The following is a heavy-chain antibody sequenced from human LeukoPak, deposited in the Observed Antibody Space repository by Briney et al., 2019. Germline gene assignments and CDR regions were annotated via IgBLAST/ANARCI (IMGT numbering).Heavy chain of an antibody. CDR1: EFSVGSNY. CDR3: ARDGDYYDILTGYYNSKGFDY. V-gene: IGHV3-23*01. Sequence: GALRLSCAASEFSVGSNYMTWVRQAPGKGLEWVSAISGSGGSTYYADSVKGRFTISRDNSKNSLYLQMNSLRAEDTAVYYCARDGDYYDILTGYYNSKGFDYWGQGTLVTVSS. J-gene: IGHJ4*02. D-gene: IGHD3-9*01. CDR2: ISGSGGST.